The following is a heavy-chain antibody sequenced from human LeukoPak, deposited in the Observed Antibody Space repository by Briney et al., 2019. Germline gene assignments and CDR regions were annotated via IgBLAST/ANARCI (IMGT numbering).Heavy chain of an antibody. CDR3: TRDRIDGYNYVDL. CDR1: GGPITGHY. V-gene: IGHV4-59*11. J-gene: IGHJ5*02. CDR2: VSYSGST. Sequence: SETLSLTCTVSGGPITGHYWSWIRQPPGKGLEWIAYVSYSGSTDYNPSLKSRATISVDTSKNQFSLKLISVTAADSAMYYCTRDRIDGYNYVDLWGPGTLVTVSS. D-gene: IGHD5-24*01.